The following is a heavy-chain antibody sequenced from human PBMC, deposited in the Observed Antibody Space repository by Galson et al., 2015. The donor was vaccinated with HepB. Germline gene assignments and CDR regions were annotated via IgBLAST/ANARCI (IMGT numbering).Heavy chain of an antibody. D-gene: IGHD4-23*01. CDR1: GGTFSSYA. J-gene: IGHJ5*02. CDR2: IIPIFGTA. Sequence: SVKVSCKASGGTFSSYAISWVRQAPGQGLEWMGGIIPIFGTANYAQKFQGRVTITADESTSTAYMKLSSLRSEDTAVYYCARDTPYGGNSAWFDPWGQGTLVTVSS. CDR3: ARDTPYGGNSAWFDP. V-gene: IGHV1-69*13.